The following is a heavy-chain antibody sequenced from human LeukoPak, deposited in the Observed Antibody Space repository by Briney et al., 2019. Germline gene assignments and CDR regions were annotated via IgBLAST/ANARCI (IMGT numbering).Heavy chain of an antibody. D-gene: IGHD5-24*01. Sequence: ASVKVSCKPSGYIFTPHHIHWMRQAPGQGLELLGWVSAANNPEYSQKFQGRVVITRDASATTSYLELNGLRSEDTAVYYCAMSVEMPPIPSSDYWGQGTLVTVSS. CDR2: VSAANNP. J-gene: IGHJ4*02. CDR1: GYIFTPHH. V-gene: IGHV1-3*01. CDR3: AMSVEMPPIPSSDY.